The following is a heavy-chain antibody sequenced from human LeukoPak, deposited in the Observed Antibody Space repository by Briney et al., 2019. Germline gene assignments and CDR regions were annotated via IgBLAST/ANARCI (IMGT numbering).Heavy chain of an antibody. V-gene: IGHV4-30-2*01. CDR2: IYHSGST. D-gene: IGHD5-18*01. CDR1: GGSISSGGYS. CDR3: ARGWGYSYGFGEDYYYGMDV. Sequence: SETLSLTCAVSGGSISSGGYSWSWIRQPPGKGLEWIGYIYHSGSTYYNPSLKSRVTISVDTSKNQFSLKLSSVTAADTAVYYCARGWGYSYGFGEDYYYGMDVWGQGTTVTVSS. J-gene: IGHJ6*02.